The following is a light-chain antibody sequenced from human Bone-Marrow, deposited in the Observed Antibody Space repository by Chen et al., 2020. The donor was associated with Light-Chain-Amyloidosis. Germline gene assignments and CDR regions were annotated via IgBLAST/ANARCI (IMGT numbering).Light chain of an antibody. CDR3: QQYYSTPYT. CDR1: QSVLYSSNNKNY. J-gene: IGKJ2*01. V-gene: IGKV4-1*01. CDR2: WAS. Sequence: DIVMTQSPDSLAVSLGERATINCKSSQSVLYSSNNKNYLAWYQQKPGQPPKLLIYWASTRESGVPDRFSGSGSGTDLTLTISSLQAEDVAVYYCQQYYSTPYTFGQGTKLGIK.